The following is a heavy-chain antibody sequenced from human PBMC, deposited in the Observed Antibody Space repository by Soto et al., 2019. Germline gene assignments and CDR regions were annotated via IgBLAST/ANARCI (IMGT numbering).Heavy chain of an antibody. V-gene: IGHV3-53*01. CDR3: ARHGSETYYDYGMDV. CDR1: GFTVSSNY. Sequence: EVQLVESGGGLIQPGGSLRLSCAASGFTVSSNYMSWVRQAPGKGLEWVSVIYSGGSPYYTDSVKGRFTISRDNSKNTIYLQMNSLRAEDTAVYYCARHGSETYYDYGMDVWGQGNTVTVSS. J-gene: IGHJ6*02. CDR2: IYSGGSP. D-gene: IGHD1-26*01.